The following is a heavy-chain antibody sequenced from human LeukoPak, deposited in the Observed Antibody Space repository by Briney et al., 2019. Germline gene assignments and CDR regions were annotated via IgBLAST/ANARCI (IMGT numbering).Heavy chain of an antibody. CDR2: IYYSGST. Sequence: SETLSLTCTVSGGSLSSYYWSWLRQPPGKGLEWIGYIYYSGSTNYNPSLKSRVTISVDTSKNQFSLKLSSVTAADTAVYYCARQRPTPTAFDIWGQGTMVTVSS. CDR3: ARQRPTPTAFDI. J-gene: IGHJ3*02. V-gene: IGHV4-59*08. CDR1: GGSLSSYY.